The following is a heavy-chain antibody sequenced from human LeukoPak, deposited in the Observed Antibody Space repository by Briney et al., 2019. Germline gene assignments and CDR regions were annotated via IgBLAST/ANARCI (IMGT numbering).Heavy chain of an antibody. CDR1: GFTFSSHW. J-gene: IGHJ4*02. D-gene: IGHD1-14*01. V-gene: IGHV3-74*01. CDR2: INSAGSGT. CDR3: PTYFDS. Sequence: GGSLRLSCAASGFTFSSHWMHWVRQVPGKGLVWVSRINSAGSGTSYGDSVKGRFTISRDNAKGTLYLQMHSLRVEDTASIRGPTYFDSWGQGTLVTVSS.